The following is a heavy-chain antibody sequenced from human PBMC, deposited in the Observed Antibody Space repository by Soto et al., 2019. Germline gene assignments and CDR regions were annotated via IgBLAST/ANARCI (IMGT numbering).Heavy chain of an antibody. D-gene: IGHD3-3*01. Sequence: GSLRLSCAASGFTFSSYSMNWVRQAPGKGLEWVSYISSSSSTIYYADSVKGRFTISRDNAKNSLYLQMNSLGAEDTAVYYCASYYDFWSGYYKVDPWGQGTLVTVSS. J-gene: IGHJ5*02. CDR3: ASYYDFWSGYYKVDP. V-gene: IGHV3-48*01. CDR1: GFTFSSYS. CDR2: ISSSSSTI.